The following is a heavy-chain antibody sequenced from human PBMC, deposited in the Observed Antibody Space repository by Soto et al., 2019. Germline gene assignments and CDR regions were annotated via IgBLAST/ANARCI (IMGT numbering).Heavy chain of an antibody. CDR3: ARPPRYSSGWYVDY. CDR2: IDPRDSYT. V-gene: IGHV5-10-1*01. Sequence: PGESLKVSCQAFAYSFTTFWISWVRQMPGKGLEWMGSIDPRDSYTNYSPSFQGHVTISADKSISTAYLQWSSLKASDTAMYYCARPPRYSSGWYVDYWGPGTLVNVSS. CDR1: AYSFTTFW. J-gene: IGHJ4*02. D-gene: IGHD6-19*01.